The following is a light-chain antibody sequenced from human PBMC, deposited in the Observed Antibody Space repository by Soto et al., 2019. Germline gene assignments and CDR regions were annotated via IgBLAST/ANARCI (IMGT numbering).Light chain of an antibody. CDR1: QSITSY. V-gene: IGKV1-5*03. CDR2: NSS. CDR3: QYDNCFPLT. J-gene: IGKJ4*01. Sequence: EIQMTQSPATLSVSVGDRATLSCRASQSITSYLAWYQQKPVKAPKLLIHNSSSLSTGVASRFSGSGSGTEFTLTISLLQPDDFASYCWQYDNCFPLTFGGGTKVDIK.